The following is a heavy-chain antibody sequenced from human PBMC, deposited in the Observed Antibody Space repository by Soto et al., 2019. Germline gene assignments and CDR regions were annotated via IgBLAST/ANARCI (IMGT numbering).Heavy chain of an antibody. D-gene: IGHD6-13*01. CDR1: GGPSNSPDYY. J-gene: IGHJ5*02. CDR2: LYFNGGT. Sequence: PSETLSLTCNVSGGPSNSPDYYWTWIRQSPGKGLEGIGYLYFNGGTQYNPSLRAPMSMSLHTSKKQFSLKMRSVTGADTAVYYCASGISKYSSWYETHPWLDAWGQGVMITITS. CDR3: ASGISKYSSWYETHPWLDA. V-gene: IGHV4-30-4*01.